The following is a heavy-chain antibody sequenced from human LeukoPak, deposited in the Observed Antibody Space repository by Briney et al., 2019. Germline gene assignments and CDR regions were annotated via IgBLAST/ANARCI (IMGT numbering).Heavy chain of an antibody. CDR3: ARHRSNFLSRWFDP. D-gene: IGHD4-11*01. V-gene: IGHV4-39*01. J-gene: IGHJ5*02. CDR1: GGSISSSSYY. Sequence: SETLSLTCTVSGGSISSSSYYWGWIRQPPGKGLEWIGSIYYSGSTYYNPSLKSRVTISVDTSKNQFSLKLSSVTAADTAVYYCARHRSNFLSRWFDPWGQGTLVTVSS. CDR2: IYYSGST.